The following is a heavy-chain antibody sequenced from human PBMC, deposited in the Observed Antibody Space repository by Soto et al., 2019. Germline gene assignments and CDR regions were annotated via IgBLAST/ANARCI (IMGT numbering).Heavy chain of an antibody. CDR1: XXTXTXXX. CDR3: ARDTLGVATIMRDNWFDP. D-gene: IGHD5-12*01. CDR2: XXAGKGNT. V-gene: IGHV1-3*01. Sequence: ASVKVSXKAXXXTXTXXXXXXXXXXXGQXLEXXXWXXAGKGNTKYSQKFQGRVTITRDTSASTAYMELSSLRSEDTAVYYCARDTLGVATIMRDNWFDPWGQGTLVTVSS. J-gene: IGHJ5*02.